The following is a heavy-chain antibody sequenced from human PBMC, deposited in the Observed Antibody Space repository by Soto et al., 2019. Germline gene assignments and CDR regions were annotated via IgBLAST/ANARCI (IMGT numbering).Heavy chain of an antibody. D-gene: IGHD3-10*01. Sequence: QVQLVESGGGVVQPGRSLRLSCSASGFTFTSHAMHWVRQAPGKGLEWMAVISYEGSNRFYADSVKGRFTISRDTSKNTLYLQMNNVRSEDTAADYCVRETYYHSSAPGSTIDYWVQGTLVTVPS. CDR1: GFTFTSHA. CDR3: VRETYYHSSAPGSTIDY. CDR2: ISYEGSNR. J-gene: IGHJ4*02. V-gene: IGHV3-30-3*01.